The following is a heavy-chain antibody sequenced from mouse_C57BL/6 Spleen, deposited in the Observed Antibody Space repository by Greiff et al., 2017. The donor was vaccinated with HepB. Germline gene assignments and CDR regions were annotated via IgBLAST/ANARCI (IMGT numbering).Heavy chain of an antibody. D-gene: IGHD2-4*01. Sequence: QVQLKQPGAELVKPGASVKLSCKASGYTFTSYWMHWVKQRPGRGLEWIGRIDPNSGGTKYNEKFKSKATLTVDKPSSTAYMQLSSLTSEDSAVYYCARSNDYDRAYYFDYWGQGTTLTVSS. J-gene: IGHJ2*01. CDR3: ARSNDYDRAYYFDY. CDR2: IDPNSGGT. V-gene: IGHV1-72*01. CDR1: GYTFTSYW.